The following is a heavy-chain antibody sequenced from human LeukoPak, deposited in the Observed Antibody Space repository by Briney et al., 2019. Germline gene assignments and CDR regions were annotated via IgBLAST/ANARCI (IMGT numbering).Heavy chain of an antibody. D-gene: IGHD5-18*01. J-gene: IGHJ4*02. CDR1: GFTFSSYG. CDR3: ARDTAMGAPDY. CDR2: IWYDGSNK. Sequence: PGGSLRLSCAASGFTFSSYGMHWVRQAPGKGLEWVAVIWYDGSNKYYADSVKGRFTISRDNSKNTLYLQMNSLRAEDTAVYYCARDTAMGAPDYWGQGTLVTVSS. V-gene: IGHV3-33*01.